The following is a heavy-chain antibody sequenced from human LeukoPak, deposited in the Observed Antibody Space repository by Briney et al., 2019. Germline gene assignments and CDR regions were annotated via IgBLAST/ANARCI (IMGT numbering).Heavy chain of an antibody. Sequence: SETLSLTCTVSGGSISSSGYYWSWIRQPPGKGLEWIGEINHSGSTNYNPSLKSRVTISVDTSKNQFSLKLSSVTAADTAVYYCARDRPYYDILTGYYRVRGTAHVRNDYWGQGTLVTVSS. CDR2: INHSGST. V-gene: IGHV4-39*07. J-gene: IGHJ4*02. CDR3: ARDRPYYDILTGYYRVRGTAHVRNDY. D-gene: IGHD3-9*01. CDR1: GGSISSSGYY.